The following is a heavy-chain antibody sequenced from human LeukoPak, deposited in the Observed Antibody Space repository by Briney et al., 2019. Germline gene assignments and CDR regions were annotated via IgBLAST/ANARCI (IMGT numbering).Heavy chain of an antibody. V-gene: IGHV3-23*01. CDR3: ARVVYGDYYSDFDY. J-gene: IGHJ4*02. D-gene: IGHD4-17*01. Sequence: GGSLRLSCAASGFTFSSYAMSWVRQAPGKGLEWVSVISGSAGSTSYADSVKGRFTISRGNSKNTLYLRMSSLRAEDTAVYYCARVVYGDYYSDFDYWGQGTPVTVSS. CDR1: GFTFSSYA. CDR2: ISGSAGST.